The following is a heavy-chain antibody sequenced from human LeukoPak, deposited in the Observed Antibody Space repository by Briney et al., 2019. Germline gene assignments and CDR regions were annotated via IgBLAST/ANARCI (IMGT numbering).Heavy chain of an antibody. Sequence: GGSLRLSCAASGFTVSSNYMSWVRQAPGKGLEWVSVIYSGGSTYYADSVKGRFTISRDNSKNTLYLQMNSLRAEDTAVYYCAKWGYCSSTSCYTTPFDYWGQGTLVTVSS. D-gene: IGHD2-2*02. CDR3: AKWGYCSSTSCYTTPFDY. V-gene: IGHV3-53*01. J-gene: IGHJ4*02. CDR2: IYSGGST. CDR1: GFTVSSNY.